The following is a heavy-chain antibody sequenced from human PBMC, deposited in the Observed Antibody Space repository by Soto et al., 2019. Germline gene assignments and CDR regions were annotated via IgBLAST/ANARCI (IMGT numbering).Heavy chain of an antibody. V-gene: IGHV3-7*01. CDR2: VKEDGSEK. CDR3: ARGRKYAFDI. J-gene: IGHJ3*02. Sequence: EVQLVESGGGLVQPGGSLRLSCAASGFTFSSYWMTWVRQAPGKGLEWVAHVKEDGSEKNYVDSVKGRFTMSRDNAKNSLYLQMNSLRAEATALYYCARGRKYAFDIWGQGTMVTVSS. CDR1: GFTFSSYW.